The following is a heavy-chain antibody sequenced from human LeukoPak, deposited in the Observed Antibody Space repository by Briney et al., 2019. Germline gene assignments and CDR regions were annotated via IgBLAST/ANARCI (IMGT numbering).Heavy chain of an antibody. Sequence: SQTLSLTCAISGDSVSSDSAAWNWIRQSPSRGLEWLGRTYYRSKWFSDYALSVKSRITINADIFKNQFSLQLNSVTPEDTAVYYCARKGTVTTPFDYWGQGILVTVSS. D-gene: IGHD4-11*01. CDR2: TYYRSKWFS. CDR3: ARKGTVTTPFDY. V-gene: IGHV6-1*01. J-gene: IGHJ4*02. CDR1: GDSVSSDSAA.